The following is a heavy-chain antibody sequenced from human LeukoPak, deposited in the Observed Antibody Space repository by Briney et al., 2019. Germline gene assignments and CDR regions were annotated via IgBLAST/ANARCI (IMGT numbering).Heavy chain of an antibody. CDR1: GYTFTSYD. V-gene: IGHV1-8*01. CDR2: MNPNSGNT. CDR3: ARGGRSGWYAYYYGMDV. Sequence: ASVKVSCKASGYTFTSYDINWVRQAPGQGLEWMGWMNPNSGNTGYAQKFQGRVTMTRNTSISTAYKELSSLRFEDTAVYYCARGGRSGWYAYYYGMDVWGQGTTVTVSS. D-gene: IGHD6-19*01. J-gene: IGHJ6*02.